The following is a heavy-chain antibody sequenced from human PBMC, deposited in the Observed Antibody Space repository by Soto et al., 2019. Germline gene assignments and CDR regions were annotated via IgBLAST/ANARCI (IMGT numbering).Heavy chain of an antibody. Sequence: PGGSLRLSCAASGFTFSSYDMTWVRQPPGKGLEWVSYISGSNSYIYYADSVKGRFTISRDNAKNSLYLQMNSLRAEDTAIYYCVRDSYKMSHYGVYWGQGTLVTVSS. D-gene: IGHD4-17*01. CDR3: VRDSYKMSHYGVY. CDR2: ISGSNSYI. J-gene: IGHJ4*02. V-gene: IGHV3-21*01. CDR1: GFTFSSYD.